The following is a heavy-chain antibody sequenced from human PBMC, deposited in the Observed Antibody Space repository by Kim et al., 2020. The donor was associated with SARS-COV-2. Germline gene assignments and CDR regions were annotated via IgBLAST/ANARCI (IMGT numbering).Heavy chain of an antibody. CDR2: ISYDGSNK. J-gene: IGHJ6*03. D-gene: IGHD2-2*01. V-gene: IGHV3-30*18. CDR3: AKGVVPAAISEYYYYYYYMDV. Sequence: GGSLRLSCAASGFTFSSYGMHWVRQAPGKGLEWVAVISYDGSNKYYADSVKGRFTISRDNSKNTLYLQMNSLRAEDTAVYYCAKGVVPAAISEYYYYYYYMDVWGKGTTVTVSS. CDR1: GFTFSSYG.